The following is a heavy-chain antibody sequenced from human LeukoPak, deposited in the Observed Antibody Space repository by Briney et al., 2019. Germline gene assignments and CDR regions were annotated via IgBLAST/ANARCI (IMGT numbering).Heavy chain of an antibody. CDR2: IYPDDSDI. Sequence: PGGSLRLSCKGSGYSFTTYWIGWVRQMPGKGLEWMGIIYPDDSDIRYSPSFQGHVTISADKSINTIYLQWSGLKASDTAIYYCARHDMANCGSTSCYVDYWGQGTLVTVSS. CDR1: GYSFTTYW. J-gene: IGHJ4*02. V-gene: IGHV5-51*01. D-gene: IGHD2-2*01. CDR3: ARHDMANCGSTSCYVDY.